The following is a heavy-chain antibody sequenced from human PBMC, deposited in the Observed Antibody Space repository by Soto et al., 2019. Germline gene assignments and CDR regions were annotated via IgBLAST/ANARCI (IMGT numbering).Heavy chain of an antibody. CDR1: GASISGNDW. D-gene: IGHD1-1*01. CDR2: IYHGVSF. V-gene: IGHV4-4*02. CDR3: ARGVPSTWYDRGGWLDP. J-gene: IGHJ5*02. Sequence: QVQLQESGPGLVKPSVTLSLTCAVSGASISGNDWWTWIRQPPGKGLEWIGEIYHGVSFNYNPSLMSRLTISVDKSKSQFSLTLTSVTAADTAVYYCARGVPSTWYDRGGWLDPWGQGTLVTVSS.